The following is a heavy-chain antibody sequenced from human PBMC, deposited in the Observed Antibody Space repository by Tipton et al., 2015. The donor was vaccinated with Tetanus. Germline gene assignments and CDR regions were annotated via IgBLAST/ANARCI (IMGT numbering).Heavy chain of an antibody. CDR3: ARIYDCWSGYYSDL. Sequence: TLSLTCAVYGGSFSGSYWSWVRQPPGKGLEWIGEINYDGSTNYSPSLKSRVTLSLDTTKKQVSLKLSSVTAADTAVYYCARIYDCWSGYYSDLWGQGTLVTVSS. CDR2: INYDGST. V-gene: IGHV4-34*01. J-gene: IGHJ5*02. CDR1: GGSFSGSY. D-gene: IGHD3-3*01.